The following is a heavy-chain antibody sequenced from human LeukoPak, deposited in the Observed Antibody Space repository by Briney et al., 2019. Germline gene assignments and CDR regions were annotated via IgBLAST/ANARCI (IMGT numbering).Heavy chain of an antibody. Sequence: PSGALSLTCAVFRDSIGASIDSPNWWSWVRQPPGKGLEWIGEIFHTGSTNYNPSLKSRVTMSVDKSKNQFFLNLTSVTAADTATYFCARAPRAYCSATGSCFQDDWGQGTLVTVSS. CDR1: RDSIGASIDSPNW. CDR2: IFHTGST. D-gene: IGHD2-15*01. V-gene: IGHV4-4*02. J-gene: IGHJ4*02. CDR3: ARAPRAYCSATGSCFQDD.